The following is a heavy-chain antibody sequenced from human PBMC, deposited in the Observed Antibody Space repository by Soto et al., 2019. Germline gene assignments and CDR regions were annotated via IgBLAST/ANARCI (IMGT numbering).Heavy chain of an antibody. D-gene: IGHD3-22*01. Sequence: EVQLVESGGGLVQPGRSLRLSCAASGFTFDDYAMHWVRQAPGKGLEWVSGISWNRGSIGYADSVKGRFTISRDNAKNSLCLQMNSLRAEDTALYYCAKDTSVVVTRGFYYWGQGTLVTVSS. CDR2: ISWNRGSI. CDR3: AKDTSVVVTRGFYY. V-gene: IGHV3-9*01. CDR1: GFTFDDYA. J-gene: IGHJ4*02.